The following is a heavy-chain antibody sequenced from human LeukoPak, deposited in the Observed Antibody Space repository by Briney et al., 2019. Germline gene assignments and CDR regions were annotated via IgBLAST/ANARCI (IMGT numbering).Heavy chain of an antibody. CDR2: IYYTGTT. J-gene: IGHJ3*01. CDR1: GDSISSINYN. CDR3: ARLASGNAFDV. D-gene: IGHD5-12*01. V-gene: IGHV4-39*01. Sequence: PSETLSLTCTVSGDSISSINYNWGWIRQPPGKGLEWIGSIYYTGTTYYNPSLKSRVTISVDTSKNQFSLKVSSVTAADTAVYSCARLASGNAFDVWGQGTMVTVSS.